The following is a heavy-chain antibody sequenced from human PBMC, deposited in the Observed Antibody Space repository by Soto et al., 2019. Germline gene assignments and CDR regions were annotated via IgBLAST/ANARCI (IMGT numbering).Heavy chain of an antibody. D-gene: IGHD3-3*01. CDR3: AKAFGFNWYFDL. CDR1: GFTFSSYT. Sequence: EVQLLESGGGLVQPGGSLRLSCAASGFTFSSYTMSWVRQAPGKGLEWVSAISGSGGTTYYADSVKGRFTISRDNSKNTLYLQRNSLRAEDTAVYYCAKAFGFNWYFDLWGRGTLVTVSS. J-gene: IGHJ2*01. V-gene: IGHV3-23*01. CDR2: ISGSGGTT.